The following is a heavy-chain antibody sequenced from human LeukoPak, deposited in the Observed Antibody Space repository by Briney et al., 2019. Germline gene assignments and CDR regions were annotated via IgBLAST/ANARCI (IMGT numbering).Heavy chain of an antibody. V-gene: IGHV3-23*01. D-gene: IGHD2-15*01. Sequence: PGGSLRLSCAASGFTFSSYAMSWVRQAPGKGLEWVSAISGSGGSTYYADSVKGRFTISRDNSKNTLYLQMNSLIAEDTAVYYCARDQGWGIKYYFDYWGQGTLVTVSS. CDR1: GFTFSSYA. CDR3: ARDQGWGIKYYFDY. CDR2: ISGSGGST. J-gene: IGHJ4*02.